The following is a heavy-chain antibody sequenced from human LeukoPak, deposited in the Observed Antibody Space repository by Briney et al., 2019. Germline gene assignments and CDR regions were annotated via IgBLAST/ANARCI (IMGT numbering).Heavy chain of an antibody. CDR2: IYPGDSDT. V-gene: IGHV5-51*01. CDR1: GSRFTTYW. CDR3: ARRYYDILTGYFDAVDI. J-gene: IGHJ3*02. Sequence: GQPLNISCQGPGSRFTTYWIGWVRQKPGKGLDLMGVIYPGDSDTRYRPSFQGQVTISADKSISTAYLQWSSLKASDTAMYYCARRYYDILTGYFDAVDIWGQGTMVTVSS. D-gene: IGHD3-9*01.